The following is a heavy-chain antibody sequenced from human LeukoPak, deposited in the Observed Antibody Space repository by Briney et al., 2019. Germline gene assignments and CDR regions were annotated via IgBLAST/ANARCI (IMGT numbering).Heavy chain of an antibody. CDR1: GGSFSGYY. J-gene: IGHJ4*02. CDR3: AVLHYYGSGSY. V-gene: IGHV4-34*01. CDR2: INHSGST. Sequence: SETLSLTCAVYGGSFSGYYWSWIRQPPGKGLEWIGEINHSGSTNYSPSLKSRVTISVDTSKNQFSLKLSSVTAADTAVYYCAVLHYYGSGSYWGQGTLVTVSS. D-gene: IGHD3-10*01.